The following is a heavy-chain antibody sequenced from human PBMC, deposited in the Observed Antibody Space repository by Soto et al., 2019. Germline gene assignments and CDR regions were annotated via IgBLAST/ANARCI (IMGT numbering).Heavy chain of an antibody. CDR2: TGSGTGPG. V-gene: IGHV1-69*06. Sequence: SVKVSFKASGGSLSTNPISWVRQAPGQGLEWMGGTGSGTGPGNNAQKFQGRLTVTADKSTSTVYMELTNLSSEDTAVYYCARRDSGGFFRFFDSWGQGTLVTVSS. D-gene: IGHD2-15*01. CDR1: GGSLSTNP. CDR3: ARRDSGGFFRFFDS. J-gene: IGHJ4*02.